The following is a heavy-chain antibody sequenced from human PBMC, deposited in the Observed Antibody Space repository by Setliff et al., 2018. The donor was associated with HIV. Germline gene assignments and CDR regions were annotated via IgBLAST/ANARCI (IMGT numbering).Heavy chain of an antibody. CDR1: GFTVSGNL. Sequence: GGSLRLSCAASGFTVSGNLMAWVRLAPGQGLEWVSGVHREGDTHYADSVKGRFTLSRDTSKNTLFLQMNSLRAEDSAVYYCAREVAADGTYFDYWGQGALVTVSS. D-gene: IGHD6-13*01. CDR2: VHREGDT. CDR3: AREVAADGTYFDY. J-gene: IGHJ4*01. V-gene: IGHV3-66*02.